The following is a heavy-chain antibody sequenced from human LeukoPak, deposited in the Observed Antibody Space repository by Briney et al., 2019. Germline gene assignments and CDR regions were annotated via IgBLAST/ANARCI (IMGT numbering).Heavy chain of an antibody. CDR1: GGSISSGGYY. J-gene: IGHJ4*02. V-gene: IGHV4-31*03. D-gene: IGHD3-10*01. CDR3: ARGGVAAARWFGELLSYFDY. CDR2: IYYSGST. Sequence: SETLSLTCTVSGGSISSGGYYWSWIRQHPGKGLEWIGYIYYSGSTYYNPSLKSRVTISVDTSKNQFPLKLSSVTAADTAVYYCARGGVAAARWFGELLSYFDYWGQGTLVTVSS.